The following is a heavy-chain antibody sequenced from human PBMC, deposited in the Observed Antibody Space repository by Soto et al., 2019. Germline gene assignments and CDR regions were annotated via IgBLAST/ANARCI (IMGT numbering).Heavy chain of an antibody. Sequence: EVQLVESGGGLVQPGRSLRLSCAASGFTFDDYAMHWVRQAPGKGLEWVSGISWNSGSIGYADSVKGRFTISRDNAKNSLYLQMNSLRAEDTALYYCAKDMTEAGHYYYMDVWGKGTTVTVSS. CDR1: GFTFDDYA. J-gene: IGHJ6*03. CDR2: ISWNSGSI. CDR3: AKDMTEAGHYYYMDV. V-gene: IGHV3-9*01.